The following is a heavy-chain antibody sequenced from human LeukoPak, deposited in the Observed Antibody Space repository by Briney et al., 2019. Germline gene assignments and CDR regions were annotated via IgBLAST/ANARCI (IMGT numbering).Heavy chain of an antibody. CDR2: IYYSGST. Sequence: SETLSLTCTVSGGSISSSSYYWGWIRQPPGKGLEWIGSIYYSGSTYYNPSLKSRVTISVDTSKNQFSLKLSSVTAADTAVYYCARQVFWSGYSVGYWGQGTLVTVSS. CDR1: GGSISSSSYY. D-gene: IGHD3-3*01. V-gene: IGHV4-39*01. CDR3: ARQVFWSGYSVGY. J-gene: IGHJ4*02.